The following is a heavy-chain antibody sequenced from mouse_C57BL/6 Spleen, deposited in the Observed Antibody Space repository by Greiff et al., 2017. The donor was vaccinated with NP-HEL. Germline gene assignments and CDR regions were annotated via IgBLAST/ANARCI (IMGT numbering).Heavy chain of an antibody. V-gene: IGHV1-53*01. CDR1: GYTFTSYW. D-gene: IGHD3-1*01. Sequence: VKLQQPGTELVKPGASVKLSCKASGYTFTSYWMHWVKQRPGQGLEWIGNINPSNGGTNYNEKFKSKATLTVDKSSSTAYMQLSSLTSEDSAVYYCAREGLHPYWYYDVWGTGTTVTVSS. CDR3: AREGLHPYWYYDV. J-gene: IGHJ1*03. CDR2: INPSNGGT.